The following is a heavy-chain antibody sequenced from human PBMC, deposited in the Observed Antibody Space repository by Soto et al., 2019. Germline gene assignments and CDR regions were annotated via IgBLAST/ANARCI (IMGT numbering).Heavy chain of an antibody. CDR3: RRSSRYSTDV. D-gene: IGHD6-13*01. J-gene: IGHJ6*02. V-gene: IGHV4-39*01. Sequence: SETLSLTCTVSGDSIRSSSYWGWIRQPPGKGLEWIGSIYSTGNTYYNPSLNSQVTISVDTSKNQFSLNVISVTAADTAVYYCRRSSRYSTDVWGQGTKVTVS. CDR2: IYSTGNT. CDR1: GDSIRSSSY.